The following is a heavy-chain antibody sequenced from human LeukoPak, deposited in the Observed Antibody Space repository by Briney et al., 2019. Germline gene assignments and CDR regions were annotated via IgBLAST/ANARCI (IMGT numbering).Heavy chain of an antibody. V-gene: IGHV4-38-2*02. CDR1: GYSISSGYY. CDR2: IYHSGST. CDR3: ARVWTDSGSYYDDRGAFDY. D-gene: IGHD1-26*01. J-gene: IGHJ4*02. Sequence: NPSETLSLTCTVSGYSISSGYYWGWIRQPPGKGLEWIGSIYHSGSTYYNPSLKSRVTISVDTSKNQISLKLSSVTAADTALYYCARVWTDSGSYYDDRGAFDYWGQGTLVTVSS.